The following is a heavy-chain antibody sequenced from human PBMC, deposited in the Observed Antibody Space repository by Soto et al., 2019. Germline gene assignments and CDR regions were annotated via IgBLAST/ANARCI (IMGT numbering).Heavy chain of an antibody. CDR2: IYYSGST. V-gene: IGHV4-59*01. Sequence: SETLSLTCTVSGGSISSYYWSWIRQPPGKGLEWIGYIYYSGSTNYNPSLKSRVTISVDASKNQFSLKLSSVTAADTAVYYCARAKAITIFGVIADYYYMEVWGKGTTVTVSS. CDR1: GGSISSYY. D-gene: IGHD3-3*01. CDR3: ARAKAITIFGVIADYYYMEV. J-gene: IGHJ6*03.